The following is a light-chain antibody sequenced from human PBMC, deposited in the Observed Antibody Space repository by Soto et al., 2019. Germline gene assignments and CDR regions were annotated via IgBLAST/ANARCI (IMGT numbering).Light chain of an antibody. V-gene: IGKV3-20*01. CDR3: QQYDNSPIT. CDR2: GAS. J-gene: IGKJ5*01. Sequence: ENVLMQSPEPLSLSPGATATLSCRARHYVSASPIASYQQKGGLAPRPXMHGASSRPTGVPDRFVGRGSGTEFSLTISRLEPEDFEVYYCQQYDNSPITFGQGTRLEIK. CDR1: HYVSASP.